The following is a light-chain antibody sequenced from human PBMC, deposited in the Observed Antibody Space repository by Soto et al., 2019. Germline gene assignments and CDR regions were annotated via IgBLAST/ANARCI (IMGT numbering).Light chain of an antibody. CDR1: QSVSSY. J-gene: IGKJ5*01. CDR2: DAS. CDR3: QERSNWLIT. Sequence: EIVLTQSPATLSLSPGERATLSCRASQSVSSYLAWYQQKPGQAPRLLIYDASNSATGIPARFSGSGSATDFTLTISSLETEDFAVYYCQERSNWLITFGQGTGLEIK. V-gene: IGKV3-11*01.